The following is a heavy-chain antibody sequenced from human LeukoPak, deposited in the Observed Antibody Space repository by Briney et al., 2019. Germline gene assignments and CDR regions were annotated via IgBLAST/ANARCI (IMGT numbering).Heavy chain of an antibody. V-gene: IGHV3-23*01. CDR1: GFTFSSYD. CDR2: ISGSGGST. CDR3: AKDLTSIQLWLEGINYYYGMDV. Sequence: GASLRLSCAASGFTFSSYDMSWVRQAPGKGLEWVSAISGSGGSTYYADSVKGRFTISRDNSKNTLYLQMNSLRAEDTAVYYCAKDLTSIQLWLEGINYYYGMDVWGQGTTVTVSS. J-gene: IGHJ6*02. D-gene: IGHD5-18*01.